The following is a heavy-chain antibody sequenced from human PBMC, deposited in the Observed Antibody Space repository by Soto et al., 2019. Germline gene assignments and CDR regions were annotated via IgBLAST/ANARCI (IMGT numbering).Heavy chain of an antibody. CDR1: GFTFSSYA. CDR3: AKAPSYSSSGVGYYFDY. CDR2: ISGSGGST. D-gene: IGHD6-13*01. J-gene: IGHJ4*02. Sequence: EVQLLESGGGLVQPGGSLRLSCAASGFTFSSYAMSWVRQAPGKGLEWVSAISGSGGSTYYADSVKGRFTISRDNSKNTLYLQMNRLRAEDTAVYYCAKAPSYSSSGVGYYFDYWGQGTLVTVSS. V-gene: IGHV3-23*01.